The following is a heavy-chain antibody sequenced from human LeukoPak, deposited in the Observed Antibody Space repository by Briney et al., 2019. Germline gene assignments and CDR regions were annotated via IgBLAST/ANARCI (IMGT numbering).Heavy chain of an antibody. D-gene: IGHD4-23*01. J-gene: IGHJ4*02. V-gene: IGHV1-46*01. CDR1: GYIFTSYY. CDR3: ARGTVVGYAIDY. Sequence: ASVKVSCKASGYIFTSYYMHWVRQAPGQGLEWMGIINPSGGSTSYAQKFQGRVTMTRDMSTSTVYMELSSLRSEDTAVYYCARGTVVGYAIDYWGQGTLVTVSS. CDR2: INPSGGST.